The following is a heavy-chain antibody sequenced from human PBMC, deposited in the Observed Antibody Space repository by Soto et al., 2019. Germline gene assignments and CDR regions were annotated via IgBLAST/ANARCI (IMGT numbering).Heavy chain of an antibody. J-gene: IGHJ4*02. CDR3: ARSPRSSPYFDY. CDR2: IYHGDSET. D-gene: IGHD6-13*01. CDR1: GYTFSNFW. Sequence: LGESLKISCQCSGYTFSNFWIAWVRQLPGKGLEYMGIIYHGDSETRYSPSFHGKVTISADRSIGTAYLQWSSLEASDSAFYFCARSPRSSPYFDYWGQGALVTVSS. V-gene: IGHV5-51*01.